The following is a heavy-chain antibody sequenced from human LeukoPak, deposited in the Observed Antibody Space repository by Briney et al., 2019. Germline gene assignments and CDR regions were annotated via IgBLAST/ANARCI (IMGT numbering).Heavy chain of an antibody. D-gene: IGHD3-10*01. V-gene: IGHV3-30*18. CDR3: ANGPGDY. J-gene: IGHJ4*02. CDR2: ISYDGSNK. CDR1: GFTFSSYG. Sequence: PGGSLRLSCAASGFTFSSYGMHWVRQAPGKGLEWVAVISYDGSNKYYADSVKGRFTISRDNSKNTLYLQMNSLRAEDTAVYYCANGPGDYWGQGTLVTVSP.